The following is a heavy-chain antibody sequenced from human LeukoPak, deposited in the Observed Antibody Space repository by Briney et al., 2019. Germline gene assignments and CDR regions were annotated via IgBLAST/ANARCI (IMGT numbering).Heavy chain of an antibody. CDR2: IDKHGTGK. V-gene: IGHV3-7*01. J-gene: IGHJ4*02. Sequence: GGSLRLSCVASGFTFSTSWVTWVRQAPGKGLEWVANIDKHGTGKYYVDSVKGRFAISRDYASNSVFLQMDSLRAEDTSVYYCARDAGWGYYDLWGQGTPVTVSS. D-gene: IGHD1-26*01. CDR3: ARDAGWGYYDL. CDR1: GFTFSTSW.